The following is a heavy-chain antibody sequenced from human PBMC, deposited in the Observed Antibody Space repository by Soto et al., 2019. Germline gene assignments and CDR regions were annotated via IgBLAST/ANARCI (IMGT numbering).Heavy chain of an antibody. CDR2: IYHSGST. Sequence: QVQLQESGPGLVKPSGTLSLTCAVSGGSISSSNWWSWVRQPPGKGLEWIGEIYHSGSTNYNPSLQSRVTISLDKSKNQFSLKLSSVAAADTAVYYCSRGSHYYDSSGHDYWGQGTLVTVSS. V-gene: IGHV4-4*02. CDR1: GGSISSSNW. CDR3: SRGSHYYDSSGHDY. D-gene: IGHD3-22*01. J-gene: IGHJ4*02.